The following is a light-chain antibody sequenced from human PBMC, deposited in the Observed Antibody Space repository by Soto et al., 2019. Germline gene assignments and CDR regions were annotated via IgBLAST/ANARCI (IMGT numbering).Light chain of an antibody. CDR3: LQYNSYSRGT. V-gene: IGKV1-5*03. Sequence: DIQMTQSPSTLSASVGDRVTITCRASQDIDNWLAWYQQKPGKVPRLLIYTASTLESRVPSRFSGSGTGTEFXLXXSSXXPXXXAXYYFLQYNSYSRGTFGQGTLVDIK. CDR1: QDIDNW. J-gene: IGKJ1*01. CDR2: TAS.